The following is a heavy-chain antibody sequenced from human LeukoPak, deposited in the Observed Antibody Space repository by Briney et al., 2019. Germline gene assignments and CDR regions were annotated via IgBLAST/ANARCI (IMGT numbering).Heavy chain of an antibody. V-gene: IGHV4-38-2*01. CDR3: ARTPYSNYGDY. J-gene: IGHJ4*02. D-gene: IGHD4-11*01. Sequence: SETLSLTCAVSGCSISSGYYWGWIRQPPGKGLEWIGSIYHSGSTYYNPSLKSRVTISVDTSKNQFSLKLSSVTAADTAVYYCARTPYSNYGDYWGQGTLVTVSS. CDR1: GCSISSGYY. CDR2: IYHSGST.